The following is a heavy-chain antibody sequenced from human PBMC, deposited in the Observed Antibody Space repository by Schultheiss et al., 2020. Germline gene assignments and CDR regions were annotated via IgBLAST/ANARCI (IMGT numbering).Heavy chain of an antibody. CDR3: ARGGTMVRGVTPYYYYGMDV. V-gene: IGHV5-51*01. J-gene: IGHJ6*02. D-gene: IGHD3-10*01. CDR1: GYSFTSYW. Sequence: GESLKISCKGSGYSFTSYWIGWVRQMPGKGLEWMGIIYPGDSDTRYSPSFQGQVTISADKSISTAYLQWSSLKASDTAMYYCARGGTMVRGVTPYYYYGMDVWGQGTTVTVSS. CDR2: IYPGDSDT.